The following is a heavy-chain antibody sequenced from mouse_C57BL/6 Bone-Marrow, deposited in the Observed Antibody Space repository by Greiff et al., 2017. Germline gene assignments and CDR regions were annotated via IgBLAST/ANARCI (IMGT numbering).Heavy chain of an antibody. CDR3: SSRGTAQAPFYYAMDD. CDR2: IYPRSGNT. CDR1: GYTFTSYG. Sequence: QVQLQQSGAELARPGASVKLSCKASGYTFTSYGISWVKQRPGQGLEWIGEIYPRSGNTYYNDKFKGKATLTADTSSSTAYMELRSLTSEDSAVYFCSSRGTAQAPFYYAMDDWGQGTSGTGSS. J-gene: IGHJ4*01. V-gene: IGHV1-81*01. D-gene: IGHD3-2*02.